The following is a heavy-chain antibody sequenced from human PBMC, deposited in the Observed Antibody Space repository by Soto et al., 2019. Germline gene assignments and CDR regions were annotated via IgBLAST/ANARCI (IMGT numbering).Heavy chain of an antibody. D-gene: IGHD5-12*01. CDR2: IVPNVGTV. CDR1: GGTFSSFINYP. J-gene: IGHJ4*02. V-gene: IGHV1-69*06. CDR3: ARAPYSSTSFFFDH. Sequence: GASVKVSCKSSGGTFSSFINYPINWVRQAPGQGLEWMGGIVPNVGTVNYAQKFQGRVAMTWDTSTGTFYMELSSLRSDDTAVYFCARAPYSSTSFFFDHWGQGTLVTVSA.